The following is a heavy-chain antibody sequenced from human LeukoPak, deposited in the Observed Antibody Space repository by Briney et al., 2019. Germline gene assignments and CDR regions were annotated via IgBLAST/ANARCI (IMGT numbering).Heavy chain of an antibody. CDR3: ARDTADHPISEVSVAMDY. CDR1: GFTFSNAW. D-gene: IGHD2-2*01. J-gene: IGHJ4*02. V-gene: IGHV3-21*06. CDR2: ISSSGTYT. Sequence: NPGGSLRLSCAASGFTFSNAWMNWVRQAPGKGLEWVSSISSSGTYTYYADSVKGRFTTSRDNAKNSLYLQMNSLRAEDTTVYYCARDTADHPISEVSVAMDYWGQGTLVIVSS.